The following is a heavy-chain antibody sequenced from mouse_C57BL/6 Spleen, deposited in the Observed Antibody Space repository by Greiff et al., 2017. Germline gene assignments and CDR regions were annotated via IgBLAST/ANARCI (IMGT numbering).Heavy chain of an antibody. Sequence: EVKLVESGGGLVQPGGSMKLSCVASGFTFSNYWMNWVRQSPEKGLVWVAQIRLQSDNYATHSAEFFTGRFTISRDDSKSSVYLQMNNLRAEDTGIYYCTARYGYDPFDYAMDYRGQGTSGTVSS. CDR2: IRLQSDNYAT. V-gene: IGHV6-3*01. CDR1: GFTFSNYW. D-gene: IGHD2-2*01. J-gene: IGHJ4*01. CDR3: TARYGYDPFDYAMDY.